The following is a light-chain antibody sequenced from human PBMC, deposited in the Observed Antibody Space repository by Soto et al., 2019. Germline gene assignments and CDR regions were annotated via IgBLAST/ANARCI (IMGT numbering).Light chain of an antibody. V-gene: IGKV1-27*01. Sequence: DIQMTQSPTSLSASVGDRVTITCRASQDISNFVAWYQQKPGKAPKLLIYAASTLQSGVPSRFSGSGSGTDVTLTINSLQPEDVATYSCQKYSSVPVFGPGTKVEIK. CDR1: QDISNF. CDR3: QKYSSVPV. CDR2: AAS. J-gene: IGKJ3*01.